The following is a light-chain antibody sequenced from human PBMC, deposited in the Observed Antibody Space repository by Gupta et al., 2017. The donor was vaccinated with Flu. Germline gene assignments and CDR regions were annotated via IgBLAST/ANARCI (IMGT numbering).Light chain of an antibody. CDR1: QSVSSY. V-gene: IGKV3-11*01. CDR3: QQRSNWPPVFT. Sequence: EIVLTQSPATLSLSPGERATLSCRASQSVSSYLAWYQQKPGQAPRLLIYDASNRATGIPARFSGGGSGTDFILTISSLEPEDFAVYYCQQRSNWPPVFTFGPGTKVDIK. J-gene: IGKJ3*01. CDR2: DAS.